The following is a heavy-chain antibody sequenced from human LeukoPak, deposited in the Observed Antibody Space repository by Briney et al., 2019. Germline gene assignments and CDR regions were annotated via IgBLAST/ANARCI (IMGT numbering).Heavy chain of an antibody. CDR2: INHSGST. J-gene: IGHJ4*02. Sequence: PSETLSLTCAVYGGSFSGYYWSWIRQPPGKGPEWIGEINHSGSTNYNPSLKSRVTISVDTSKNQFSLKLSSVTAADTAVYYCARALLDVAEDYWGQGTLVTVSS. V-gene: IGHV4-34*01. CDR1: GGSFSGYY. CDR3: ARALLDVAEDY. D-gene: IGHD6-19*01.